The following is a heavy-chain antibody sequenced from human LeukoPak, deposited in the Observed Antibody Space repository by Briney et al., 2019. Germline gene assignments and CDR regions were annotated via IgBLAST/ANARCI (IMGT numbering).Heavy chain of an antibody. D-gene: IGHD1-26*01. CDR2: IIPIFGTA. CDR3: ARGPRGWELLPYYYYYMDV. J-gene: IGHJ6*03. V-gene: IGHV1-69*05. CDR1: GGTFSSYA. Sequence: SVKVSCKASGGTFSSYAISWVRQAPGQGLEWMGGIIPIFGTANYAQKFQGRVTITTDESTSTAYMELSSLRSEDTAVYYCARGPRGWELLPYYYYYMDVWGKGTTVTVSS.